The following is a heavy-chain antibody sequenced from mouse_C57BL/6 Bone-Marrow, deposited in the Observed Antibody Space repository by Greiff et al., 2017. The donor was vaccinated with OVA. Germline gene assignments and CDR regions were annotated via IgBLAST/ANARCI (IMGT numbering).Heavy chain of an antibody. J-gene: IGHJ2*01. Sequence: EVKLVESGGDLVKPGGSLKLSCAASGFTFSSYGMSWVRQTPDKRLEWVATISGGGSYTYYPDSVKGRFTISRDNAKNNLYLQMSSLKSEDTAMYYCARLNGGNNFDYCGRGTALTVS. CDR1: GFTFSSYG. D-gene: IGHD1-1*02. CDR3: ARLNGGNNFDY. V-gene: IGHV5-6*01. CDR2: ISGGGSYT.